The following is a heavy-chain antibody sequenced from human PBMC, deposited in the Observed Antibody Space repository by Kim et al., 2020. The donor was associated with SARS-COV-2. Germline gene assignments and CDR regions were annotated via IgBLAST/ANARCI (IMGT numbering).Heavy chain of an antibody. D-gene: IGHD2-8*02. CDR1: GGSFSDYT. CDR3: ARGRAGVVPSPVLGYVPYYHYYAMDV. V-gene: IGHV4-34*01. Sequence: SETLSLTCAVYGGSFSDYTWTWIRQPPGKGLEWIGEINHSGSTNLSPSLKSRITISVDTSKSQFSLRLKSMTATDAAVYYCARGRAGVVPSPVLGYVPYYHYYAMDVWGRGTPVAVSS. CDR2: INHSGST. J-gene: IGHJ6*02.